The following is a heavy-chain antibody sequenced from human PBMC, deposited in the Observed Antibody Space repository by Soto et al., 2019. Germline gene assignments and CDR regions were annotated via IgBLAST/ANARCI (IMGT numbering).Heavy chain of an antibody. V-gene: IGHV1-69*13. CDR2: IIPIFGTA. CDR1: GGTFSSYA. D-gene: IGHD2-2*01. Sequence: SVRVSCKASGGTFSSYAISWVRQAPGQGLEWMGGIIPIFGTANYAQKFQGRVTITADESTSTAYMELSSLRSEDTAVYYCARESFQRYCSSTSCSSVSTGFDPWGQGTLVTVSS. J-gene: IGHJ5*02. CDR3: ARESFQRYCSSTSCSSVSTGFDP.